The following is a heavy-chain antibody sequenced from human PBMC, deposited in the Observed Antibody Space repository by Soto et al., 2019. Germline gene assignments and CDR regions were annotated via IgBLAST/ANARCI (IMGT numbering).Heavy chain of an antibody. Sequence: QLQLQESGPGLVKPSETLSLTCTVSGGSISSSSYYWGWIRQPPGKGLEWIGSIYYSGSTYYNPSLKSRVTISVDTSKNQFSLKLSSVTAADTAVYYCARHVDVLPLPPPLWFDPWGQGTLVTVSS. J-gene: IGHJ5*02. V-gene: IGHV4-39*01. CDR2: IYYSGST. CDR3: ARHVDVLPLPPPLWFDP. CDR1: GGSISSSSYY. D-gene: IGHD3-10*01.